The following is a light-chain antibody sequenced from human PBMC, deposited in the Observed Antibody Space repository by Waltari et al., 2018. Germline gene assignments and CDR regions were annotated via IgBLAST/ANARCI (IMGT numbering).Light chain of an antibody. CDR3: TSYTSTSTLVV. CDR2: EVS. CDR1: SSDVGGYKY. J-gene: IGLJ3*02. V-gene: IGLV2-14*01. Sequence: QSALTQPASVSGSPGQSITISCTGTSSDVGGYKYVPWYQQHPGKAPKVMIYEVSNRPSGVSNRFSGSKSGNTASLTISGLQAEDEADYYCTSYTSTSTLVVFGGGTKLTVL.